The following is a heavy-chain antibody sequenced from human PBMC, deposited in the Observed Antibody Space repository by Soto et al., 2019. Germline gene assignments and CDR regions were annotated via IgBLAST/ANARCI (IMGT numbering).Heavy chain of an antibody. V-gene: IGHV1-69*13. CDR2: IIPIFGTA. J-gene: IGHJ6*02. CDR1: GGTFSSYA. D-gene: IGHD3-9*01. Sequence: SVKVSCKASGGTFSSYAISWVRQAPGQGLEWMGGIIPIFGTANYAQKFQGRVTITADESTSTAYMELSSLRSEDTAVYYCAKRYFEWLRYGMDVWGQGTTVTVSS. CDR3: AKRYFEWLRYGMDV.